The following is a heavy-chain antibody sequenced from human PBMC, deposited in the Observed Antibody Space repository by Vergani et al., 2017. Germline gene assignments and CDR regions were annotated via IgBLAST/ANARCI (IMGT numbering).Heavy chain of an antibody. CDR3: ASDQPYDILTGFSPYYYYGMAV. Sequence: EVQLVESGGGLVQPGGSLRLSCAASGFTFSSYWMSWVRQAPGKGLEWVANIKQDGSEKYYVDSVKGRFTISRDNAKNSLYLQMNSLRAEDTAVYYCASDQPYDILTGFSPYYYYGMAVWGQGTTVTVSS. D-gene: IGHD3-9*01. J-gene: IGHJ6*02. CDR2: IKQDGSEK. V-gene: IGHV3-7*01. CDR1: GFTFSSYW.